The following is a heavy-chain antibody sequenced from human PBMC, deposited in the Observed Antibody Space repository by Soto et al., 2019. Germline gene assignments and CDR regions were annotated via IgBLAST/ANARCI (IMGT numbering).Heavy chain of an antibody. Sequence: PGGSLRLSCAASGFTFSSYAMSWVRQAPGKGLEWVSAISGSGGSTYYADSVKGRFTISRDNSKNTLYLQMNSLRAEDTAVYYCASLQYSGYDSYYFDYWGQGTLVTVS. D-gene: IGHD5-12*01. V-gene: IGHV3-23*01. J-gene: IGHJ4*02. CDR1: GFTFSSYA. CDR2: ISGSGGST. CDR3: ASLQYSGYDSYYFDY.